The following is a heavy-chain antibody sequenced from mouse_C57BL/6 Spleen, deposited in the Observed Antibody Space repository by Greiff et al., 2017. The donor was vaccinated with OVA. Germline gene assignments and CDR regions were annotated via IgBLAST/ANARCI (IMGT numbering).Heavy chain of an antibody. D-gene: IGHD3-2*02. CDR1: GYTFTSYW. CDR2: IDPSDSYT. Sequence: VQLQQSGAELVRPGTSVKLSCKASGYTFTSYWMHWVKQRPGQGLEWIGVIDPSDSYTNYNQKFKGKATLTVDTSSSTAYMQLSSLTSEDSAVYYCARTAQDAMDYWGQGTSVTVSS. V-gene: IGHV1-59*01. CDR3: ARTAQDAMDY. J-gene: IGHJ4*01.